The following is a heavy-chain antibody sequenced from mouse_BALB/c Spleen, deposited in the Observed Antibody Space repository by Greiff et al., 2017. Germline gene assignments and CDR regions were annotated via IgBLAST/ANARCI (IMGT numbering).Heavy chain of an antibody. CDR2: ISSGRSTI. Sequence: EVKLEESGGGLVQPGGSRTLSCAASGFTFSSFGMHWVRQAPEKGLEWVAYISSGRSTIYYADTVKGRFTISRDNPKNTLFLKMTSLRSEDTAMYYCAREELRAWFAYWGQGTLVTVSA. V-gene: IGHV5-17*02. CDR3: AREELRAWFAY. CDR1: GFTFSSFG. J-gene: IGHJ3*01. D-gene: IGHD2-12*01.